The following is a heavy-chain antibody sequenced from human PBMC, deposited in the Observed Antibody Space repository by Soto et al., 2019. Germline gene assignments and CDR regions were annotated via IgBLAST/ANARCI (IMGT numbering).Heavy chain of an antibody. CDR2: IFYSGTT. Sequence: SETLSLTCTVSGGSINSRSYYWGWIRQPPGKGLEWIGSIFYSGTTYYNPSLKSRVTISVDTSKNQFSLKLSSVTAADTALYYCARQAHSVYVPTWFDPWGQGTLVTVSS. J-gene: IGHJ5*02. D-gene: IGHD5-12*01. CDR1: GGSINSRSYY. CDR3: ARQAHSVYVPTWFDP. V-gene: IGHV4-39*01.